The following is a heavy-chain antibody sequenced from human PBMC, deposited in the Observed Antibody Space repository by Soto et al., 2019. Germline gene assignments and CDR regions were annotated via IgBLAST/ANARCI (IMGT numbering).Heavy chain of an antibody. CDR1: GGSISSSSYY. V-gene: IGHV4-39*01. D-gene: IGHD6-13*01. Sequence: QLQLQESGPGLVKPSETLSLTCTVSGGSISSSSYYWGWIRQPPGKGLEWIGSIYYSGSTYYNPSLKXRXTXSXHTSKTQSSLKLSSVTAADTAVYYCARRGSSSWYGYWGQGTLVTVSS. CDR2: IYYSGST. CDR3: ARRGSSSWYGY. J-gene: IGHJ4*02.